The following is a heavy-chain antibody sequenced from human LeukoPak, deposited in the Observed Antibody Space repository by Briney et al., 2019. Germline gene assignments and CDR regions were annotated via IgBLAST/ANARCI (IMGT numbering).Heavy chain of an antibody. Sequence: SETLSLTCAVYGGSFSGYYWSWIRQPPGKGLEWVGEINNSGSTNYNPSLKSRVTISVDTSKNQCSLKLSSVNAADTAVYCCARGPSRVHFWSGPRQHYYYYMDVWGNGTTVTVSS. V-gene: IGHV4-34*01. CDR1: GGSFSGYY. D-gene: IGHD3-3*02. J-gene: IGHJ6*03. CDR2: INNSGST. CDR3: ARGPSRVHFWSGPRQHYYYYMDV.